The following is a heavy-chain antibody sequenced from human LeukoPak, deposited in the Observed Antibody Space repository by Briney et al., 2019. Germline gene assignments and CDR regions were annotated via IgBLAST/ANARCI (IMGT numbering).Heavy chain of an antibody. V-gene: IGHV4-30-4*01. Sequence: SQTLSLTCTVSGASIRSGDYYWSWIRQPPGKGLEWIGYIYYSGSTYYNPSLKSRITISVDTSENRFSLKLSSVTAADAAVYYCARDCSGGSCYGAFDIWGQGTMVIVSS. D-gene: IGHD2-15*01. CDR3: ARDCSGGSCYGAFDI. J-gene: IGHJ3*02. CDR2: IYYSGST. CDR1: GASIRSGDYY.